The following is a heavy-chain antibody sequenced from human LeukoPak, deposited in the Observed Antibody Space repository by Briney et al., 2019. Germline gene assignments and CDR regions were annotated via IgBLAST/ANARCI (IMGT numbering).Heavy chain of an antibody. CDR3: ARGYLRTYYDFWSGNGGAFDI. V-gene: IGHV3-7*04. CDR2: IKQDGSEK. Sequence: GGSLRLSCAASGFTFSSYWMSWVRQAPGKGLEWVANIKQDGSEKYYVDSVKGRFIISRDNAKNSLYLQMNSLRAEDTAVYYCARGYLRTYYDFWSGNGGAFDIWGQGTMVTVSS. J-gene: IGHJ3*02. D-gene: IGHD3-3*01. CDR1: GFTFSSYW.